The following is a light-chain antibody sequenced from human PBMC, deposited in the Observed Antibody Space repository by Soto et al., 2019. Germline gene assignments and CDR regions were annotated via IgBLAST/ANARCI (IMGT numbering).Light chain of an antibody. V-gene: IGLV1-47*01. CDR3: AAWDDSLSVL. CDR1: SSNIGSNY. CDR2: RNN. J-gene: IGLJ2*01. Sequence: QSVLTQPPSESGTPGQRVTISCSGSSSNIGSNYVYWYQQLPGTAPKLLIYRNNQRPSGVPDRFSGSKSGTSASLAISGLRSEDEADYYCAAWDDSLSVLFGGGTKLTVL.